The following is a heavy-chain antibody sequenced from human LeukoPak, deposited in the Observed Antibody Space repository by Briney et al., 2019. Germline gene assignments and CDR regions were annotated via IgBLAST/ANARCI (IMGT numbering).Heavy chain of an antibody. CDR1: GFTFSSYA. Sequence: GGSLRLSCAASGFTFSSYAMNWVRQAPGKGLEWVSATSGSGDSTYYADSVKGRFTISRDNSKNTLYLQMNSLRAEDTAVYYCAKDTGSGSYYAPKFFDYWGQGTLVTVSS. D-gene: IGHD1-26*01. J-gene: IGHJ4*02. CDR2: TSGSGDST. CDR3: AKDTGSGSYYAPKFFDY. V-gene: IGHV3-23*01.